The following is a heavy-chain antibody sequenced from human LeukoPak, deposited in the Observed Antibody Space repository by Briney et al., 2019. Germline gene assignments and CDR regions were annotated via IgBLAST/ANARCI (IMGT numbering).Heavy chain of an antibody. D-gene: IGHD3-16*02. CDR2: INPNSGGT. CDR3: ARDKYDYAWGSYRSSLDY. V-gene: IGHV1-2*02. CDR1: GYTFSGYY. Sequence: ASVKVSCKASGYTFSGYYMHWVRQAPGQGLEWMGWINPNSGGTNYAQKFQGRVTMTRDTSISTAYMELSRLRSDDTAVYYCARDKYDYAWGSYRSSLDYWGQGTLVTVSS. J-gene: IGHJ4*02.